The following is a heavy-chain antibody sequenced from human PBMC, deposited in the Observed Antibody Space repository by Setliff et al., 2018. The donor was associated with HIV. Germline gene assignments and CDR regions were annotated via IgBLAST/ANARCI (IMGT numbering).Heavy chain of an antibody. Sequence: GGSLRLSCVVSGFTFSNYWMNWVRQAPGKGLVWVSRINEDGSITTYADSVEGRFTISRDNAKNTLYLHMNSLRAEDTSVYHCALVGGITVPPDGFDIWGQGTMVTVSS. CDR2: INEDGSIT. J-gene: IGHJ3*02. V-gene: IGHV3-74*03. CDR1: GFTFSNYW. CDR3: ALVGGITVPPDGFDI. D-gene: IGHD3-22*01.